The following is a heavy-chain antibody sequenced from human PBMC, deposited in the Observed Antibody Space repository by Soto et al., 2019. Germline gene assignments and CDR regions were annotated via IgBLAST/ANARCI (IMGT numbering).Heavy chain of an antibody. V-gene: IGHV1-18*01. CDR3: AGDQYYFRSGYFFSLDY. Sequence: ASVKVSCKASGYTFTSYGISWVRQAPGQGLEWMGWISAYNGNTNYAQKLQGRVTMTTDTSTSTAYMELRSLRSDDTAVYYCAGDQYYFRSGYFFSLDYWGQGTLVTVSS. J-gene: IGHJ4*02. CDR1: GYTFTSYG. D-gene: IGHD3-3*01. CDR2: ISAYNGNT.